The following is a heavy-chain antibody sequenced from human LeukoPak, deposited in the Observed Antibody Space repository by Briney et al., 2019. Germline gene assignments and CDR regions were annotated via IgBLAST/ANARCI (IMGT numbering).Heavy chain of an antibody. CDR1: GGTFISYP. D-gene: IGHD6-19*01. J-gene: IGHJ5*02. CDR3: ARDQIAVAGKWQYNWFDP. Sequence: GASVKVSCKASGGTFISYPISWVRQAPGQGLEWMGRIIPILGIANYAQKFQGRVTITADKSTSTAYMELSSLRSEDTAVYYCARDQIAVAGKWQYNWFDPWGQGTLVTVSS. CDR2: IIPILGIA. V-gene: IGHV1-69*04.